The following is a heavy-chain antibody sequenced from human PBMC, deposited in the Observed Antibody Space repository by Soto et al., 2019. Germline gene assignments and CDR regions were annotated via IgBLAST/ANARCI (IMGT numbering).Heavy chain of an antibody. CDR2: INPSGGST. CDR3: ARGYYYDSSGYPSLDY. Sequence: ASVKVSCKASGYTFTSYYMHWVRQAPGQGLEWMGIINPSGGSTSYAQKFQGRVTMTRDTSTSTVYMELSSLRSEDTAVYYCARGYYYDSSGYPSLDYWGQGTLVTLSS. J-gene: IGHJ4*02. D-gene: IGHD3-22*01. CDR1: GYTFTSYY. V-gene: IGHV1-46*03.